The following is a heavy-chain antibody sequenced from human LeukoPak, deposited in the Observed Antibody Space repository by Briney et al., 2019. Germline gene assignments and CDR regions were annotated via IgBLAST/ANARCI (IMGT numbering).Heavy chain of an antibody. CDR1: GFTFSTYA. J-gene: IGHJ5*01. CDR3: AREKFDS. CDR2: VSYEGTIK. V-gene: IGHV3-30*14. Sequence: HPGGSLRLSCAASGFTFSTYAIHWVRQAPGKGLEWVAVVSYEGTIKYYADSAKGRFTISRDNSGNIISLQMNNLTTEDTAVYYCAREKFDSWGQGTLVIVSP.